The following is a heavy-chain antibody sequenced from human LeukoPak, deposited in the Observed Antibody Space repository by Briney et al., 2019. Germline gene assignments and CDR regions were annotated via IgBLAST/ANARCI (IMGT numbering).Heavy chain of an antibody. CDR1: GGSISSYY. CDR2: IHYTGST. J-gene: IGHJ4*02. D-gene: IGHD2/OR15-2a*01. Sequence: PSETLSLTCTVSGGSISSYYWSWIRQSPGKGRECLGYIHYTGSTNYNPSLKSRLTISVETSKNQFSLKLSSVTAADTAVYYCAAQILLCHYYWGQGALVTVSS. CDR3: AAQILLCHYY. V-gene: IGHV4-59*08.